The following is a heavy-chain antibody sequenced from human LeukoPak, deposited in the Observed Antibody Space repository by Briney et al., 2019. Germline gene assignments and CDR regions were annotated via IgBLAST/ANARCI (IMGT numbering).Heavy chain of an antibody. D-gene: IGHD2-15*01. CDR3: ARGGCSGGSCYFYYYGMDV. CDR2: ISAYNGNT. CDR1: GGTFSSYA. J-gene: IGHJ6*02. Sequence: GASVKVSCKASGGTFSSYAISWVRQAPGQGLEWMGWISAYNGNTNYAQKLQGRVTMTTDTSTSTAYMELRSLRSDDTAVYYCARGGCSGGSCYFYYYGMDVWGQGTTVTVSS. V-gene: IGHV1-18*01.